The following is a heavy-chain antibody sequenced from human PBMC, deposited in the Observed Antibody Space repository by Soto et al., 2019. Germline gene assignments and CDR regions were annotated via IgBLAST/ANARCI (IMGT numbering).Heavy chain of an antibody. V-gene: IGHV3-33*01. CDR3: ARDGGAGKAFSYYYYGMDV. D-gene: IGHD6-13*01. J-gene: IGHJ6*02. Sequence: QVQLVESEGGVVQPGRSLRLSCAASGFTFSSYGMHWVRQAPGKGLEWVAVIWYDGSNKYYADSVKGRFTISRDNSKNTLYLQMNSLRAEDTAVYYCARDGGAGKAFSYYYYGMDVWGQGTTVTVSS. CDR1: GFTFSSYG. CDR2: IWYDGSNK.